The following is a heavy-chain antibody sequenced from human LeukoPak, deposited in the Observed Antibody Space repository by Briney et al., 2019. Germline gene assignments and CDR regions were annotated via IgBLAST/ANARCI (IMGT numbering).Heavy chain of an antibody. CDR2: IDPNSGGT. CDR3: ARNRGGTDRYFQD. V-gene: IGHV1-2*02. CDR1: GYTFTVYY. J-gene: IGHJ1*01. D-gene: IGHD1-26*01. Sequence: GASVKVSCKASGYTFTVYYIHWVRQAPGQGLEWMGWIDPNSGGTKYAQKFQGRVTMTRDTSINTAYMELNRLISDDTAVYYCARNRGGTDRYFQDWGQGTLVTVPS.